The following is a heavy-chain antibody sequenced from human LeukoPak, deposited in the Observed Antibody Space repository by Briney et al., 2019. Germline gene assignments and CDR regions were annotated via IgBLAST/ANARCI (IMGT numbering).Heavy chain of an antibody. CDR2: VYSGGTT. V-gene: IGHV3-66*04. Sequence: GGSLRLSCEASGFSFSTYNMNWVRQAPGKGLEWVSVVYSGGTTYYADSVKGRFTISRDNSKNTLYFQMNSLRAEDTAVYYCARRSGIAVAGAFDYWGQGTLVTVSS. D-gene: IGHD6-19*01. CDR3: ARRSGIAVAGAFDY. J-gene: IGHJ4*02. CDR1: GFSFSTYN.